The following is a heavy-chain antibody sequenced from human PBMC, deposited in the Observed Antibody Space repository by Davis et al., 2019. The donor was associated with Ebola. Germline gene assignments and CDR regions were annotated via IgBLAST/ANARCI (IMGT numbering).Heavy chain of an antibody. CDR1: GDTFSSFG. J-gene: IGHJ4*02. Sequence: ASVKVSCKTSGDTFSSFGISWVRQAPGQGLEWMGWINPNSGGTNYAQKFQGRVTMTRDTSTNTAYMELRSLRSDDTAVYYCARDSHYYDSSGPNFDYWGQGTLVTVSS. CDR2: INPNSGGT. V-gene: IGHV1-18*01. D-gene: IGHD3-22*01. CDR3: ARDSHYYDSSGPNFDY.